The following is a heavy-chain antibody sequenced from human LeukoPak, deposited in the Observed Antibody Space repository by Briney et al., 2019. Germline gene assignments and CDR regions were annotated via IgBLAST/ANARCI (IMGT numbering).Heavy chain of an antibody. V-gene: IGHV4-59*01. Sequence: SETLSLTCTVSGGSISSYYRSWIRQPPGKGLEWIGYIYYSGSTNYNPSLKSRVTISVDTSKNQFSLRLRSVTAADTAVYYCARVTGYMIEDYFDYWGQGTLVTVSS. CDR2: IYYSGST. J-gene: IGHJ4*02. CDR1: GGSISSYY. CDR3: ARVTGYMIEDYFDY. D-gene: IGHD3-22*01.